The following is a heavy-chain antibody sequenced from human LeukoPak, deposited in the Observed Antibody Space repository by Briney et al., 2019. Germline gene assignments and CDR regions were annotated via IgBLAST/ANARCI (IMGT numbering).Heavy chain of an antibody. V-gene: IGHV3-7*01. Sequence: GGSLRLSCAASGFTFSSYWMSWVRQAPGKGLEWVANIKQDGSEKYYVDSVKGRFTISRDNAKNSLYLQMNTLRPEDTALYYCARERQNKDFWSGGDYWGQGTLVTVSS. CDR1: GFTFSSYW. CDR2: IKQDGSEK. CDR3: ARERQNKDFWSGGDY. J-gene: IGHJ4*02. D-gene: IGHD3-3*01.